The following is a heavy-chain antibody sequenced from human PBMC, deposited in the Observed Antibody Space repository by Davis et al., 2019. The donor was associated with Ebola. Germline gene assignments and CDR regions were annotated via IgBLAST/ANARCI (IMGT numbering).Heavy chain of an antibody. CDR2: ISSSSSYI. J-gene: IGHJ6*02. Sequence: GESLKISCAASGFTFSSYWMHWVRQAPGKGLEWVSSISSSSSYIYYADSVKGRFTISRDNAKNSLYLQMNSLRAEDTAVYYCARAEVVVVPAAILGRNYYYGMDVWGQGTAVTVSS. D-gene: IGHD2-2*02. V-gene: IGHV3-21*01. CDR3: ARAEVVVVPAAILGRNYYYGMDV. CDR1: GFTFSSYW.